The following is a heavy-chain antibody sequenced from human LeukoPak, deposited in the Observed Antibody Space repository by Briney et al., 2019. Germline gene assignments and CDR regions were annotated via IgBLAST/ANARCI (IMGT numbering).Heavy chain of an antibody. J-gene: IGHJ4*02. CDR2: IDGTSTNI. CDR1: GFTFSDYR. CDR3: ARDDPSMIAALHY. D-gene: IGHD6-6*01. V-gene: IGHV3-21*01. Sequence: NAGGSLRLSYAASGFTFSDYRMNWVRQAPGKGLEWVSSIDGTSTNIYYADSVKGRFTISRDNAKNSVYLQMNSLRAEDTAVYYCARDDPSMIAALHYWGQGTLVTVSS.